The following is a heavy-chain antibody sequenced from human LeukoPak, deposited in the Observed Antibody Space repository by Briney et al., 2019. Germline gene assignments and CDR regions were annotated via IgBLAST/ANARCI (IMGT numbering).Heavy chain of an antibody. V-gene: IGHV4-34*01. CDR2: INHRGST. Sequence: SETLSLACAVYGGSFSGYYWSWIRQPPEKGLEWIGEINHRGSTNYNPSLKRRVTILKDTSKNQFSLKLSSVTAADTAVYYCARDRAFGGGPDYWGQGTLVTVSS. J-gene: IGHJ4*02. CDR1: GGSFSGYY. D-gene: IGHD3-16*01. CDR3: ARDRAFGGGPDY.